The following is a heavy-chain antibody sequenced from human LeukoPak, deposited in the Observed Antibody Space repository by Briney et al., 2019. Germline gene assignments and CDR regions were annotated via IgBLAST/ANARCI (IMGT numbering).Heavy chain of an antibody. CDR1: GFTFSSYW. J-gene: IGHJ5*02. CDR3: ARARVGAQFDP. Sequence: GGSLRLSCAASGFTFSSYWMSWVRQAPGKGLEWVANIKQDGSEKYYVDSVEGRFTIFRDNAKNTLYLQMNSLRAEDTAVYYCARARVGAQFDPWGQGTLVTVSS. V-gene: IGHV3-7*01. D-gene: IGHD1-26*01. CDR2: IKQDGSEK.